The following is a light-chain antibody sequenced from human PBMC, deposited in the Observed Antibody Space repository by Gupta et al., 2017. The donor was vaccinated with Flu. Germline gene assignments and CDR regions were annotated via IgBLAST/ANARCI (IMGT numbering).Light chain of an antibody. CDR3: QRYCSS. CDR2: GAS. Sequence: EIVLTQSPGTLSLSPGDRATLSCRASQSVTSDSLAWYQQKPGQAPRLLIYGASTRATGIPDRVSGSGSGTDFTRTLRRLEPEDFAGCYGQRYCSSFGGGTKVEIK. J-gene: IGKJ4*01. CDR1: QSVTSDS. V-gene: IGKV3-20*01.